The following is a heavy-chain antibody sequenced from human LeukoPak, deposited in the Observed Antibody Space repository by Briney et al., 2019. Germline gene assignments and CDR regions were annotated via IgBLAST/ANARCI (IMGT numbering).Heavy chain of an antibody. CDR1: GFTFSSYA. V-gene: IGHV3-23*01. CDR3: AKVSGVHSSGWYNFDY. CDR2: ISGSGGST. Sequence: GGSLGLSCAASGFTFSSYAMSWVRQAPGKGLEWVSAISGSGGSTYYADSVKGRFTISRDNSKNTLYLQMNSLRAEDTAVYYCAKVSGVHSSGWYNFDYWGQGTLVTVSS. J-gene: IGHJ4*02. D-gene: IGHD6-19*01.